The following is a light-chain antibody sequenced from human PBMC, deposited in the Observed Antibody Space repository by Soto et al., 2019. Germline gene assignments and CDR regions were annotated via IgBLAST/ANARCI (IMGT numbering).Light chain of an antibody. V-gene: IGLV2-14*01. CDR3: SSYTSSTTLV. J-gene: IGLJ2*01. CDR1: SSDVGGYKY. Sequence: QSALTQPASVSGSPGQSITISCTGTSSDVGGYKYVSWYQQHTGKAPKLMIYEVSNRPSGVSNRFSGSKSGNTASLTISGLQAEDEADYYCSSYTSSTTLVFGGGTQLTVL. CDR2: EVS.